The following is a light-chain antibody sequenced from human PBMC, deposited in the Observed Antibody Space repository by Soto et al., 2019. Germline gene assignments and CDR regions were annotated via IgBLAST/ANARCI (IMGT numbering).Light chain of an antibody. CDR1: QSVSSNY. J-gene: IGKJ4*01. CDR2: RAS. Sequence: EIVLTQSPGTLSLSPGERVTLSCRASQSVSSNYLAWYQQKPGQAPRLLLYRASIRATGIPDRFSGSGSGTAFTLTISRLEPEDFAVYYCQQYGGSPRVTFGGGTKVEIK. V-gene: IGKV3-20*01. CDR3: QQYGGSPRVT.